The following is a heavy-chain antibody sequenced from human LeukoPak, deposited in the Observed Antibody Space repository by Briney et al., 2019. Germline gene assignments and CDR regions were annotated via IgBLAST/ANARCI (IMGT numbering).Heavy chain of an antibody. V-gene: IGHV5-51*01. CDR3: ARLYYGRIAVGAFDI. CDR1: GYSFTSYW. D-gene: IGHD6-19*01. Sequence: PGESLKISCKGSGYSFTSYWIGWVRQMPGKGLEWMGIIYPGDSDTRYSPSFQGQVTISADKSISTAYLQWSSLKASDTAMYYCARLYYGRIAVGAFDIWGQGTMVTVSS. CDR2: IYPGDSDT. J-gene: IGHJ3*02.